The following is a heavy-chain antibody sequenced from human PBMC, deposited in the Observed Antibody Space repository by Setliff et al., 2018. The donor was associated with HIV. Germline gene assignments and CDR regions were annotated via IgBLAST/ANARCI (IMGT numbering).Heavy chain of an antibody. CDR2: IQTSEGT. J-gene: IGHJ4*02. D-gene: IGHD3-10*01. CDR1: GGSISTDY. CDR3: ARGGYGSGNAHYFAD. V-gene: IGHV4-4*07. Sequence: PSETLSLTCTVSGGSISTDYWTWVRQSAGKGLEWIGRIQTSEGTKYNPSLNSRVTVSIDTPKNQFSLDLTSVTAADTAVYYCARGGYGSGNAHYFADWGQGTLVTVSS.